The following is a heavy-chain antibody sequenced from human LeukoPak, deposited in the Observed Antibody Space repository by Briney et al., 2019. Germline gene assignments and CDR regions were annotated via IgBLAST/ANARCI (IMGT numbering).Heavy chain of an antibody. Sequence: GGSLRLTCAASGFTFSSYELNWVRQAPGKGLEWVSYISDTGSTIYYADSVKGRFTISRDNAKNSLYLQMNSLRAEDTALYYCARVARGDYYYYYMDVWGKGTTVTVSS. V-gene: IGHV3-48*03. D-gene: IGHD3-10*01. J-gene: IGHJ6*03. CDR1: GFTFSSYE. CDR3: ARVARGDYYYYYMDV. CDR2: ISDTGSTI.